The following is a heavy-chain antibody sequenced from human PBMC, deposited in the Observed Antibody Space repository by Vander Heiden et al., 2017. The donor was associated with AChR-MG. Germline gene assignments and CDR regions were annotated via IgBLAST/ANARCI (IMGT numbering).Heavy chain of an antibody. Sequence: EVQLLDSGGGLVQPGGSLRLSCATSGFTFSNYAMNWVRQAPGKGLEWVSTISGSGGSTYYADSVKGRFTISRDNSKNTLYLQMNSLRAEDTAVYYCAKSRGYDRTYYFDNWGQGTLVTVSS. V-gene: IGHV3-23*01. CDR2: ISGSGGST. CDR1: GFTFSNYA. D-gene: IGHD5-12*01. CDR3: AKSRGYDRTYYFDN. J-gene: IGHJ4*02.